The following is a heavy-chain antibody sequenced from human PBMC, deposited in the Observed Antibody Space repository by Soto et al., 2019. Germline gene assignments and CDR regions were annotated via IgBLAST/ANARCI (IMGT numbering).Heavy chain of an antibody. CDR3: AADDCGGDCYPTYYGMDV. Sequence: GASVKVSCKASGYTFTSYGISWVRQAPGQRLEWIGWIGVGNGNTNYAQKFQERVTITRDTSTSTAYMELSSLRSEDTAVYYCAADDCGGDCYPTYYGMDVWGQGTTVTVSS. D-gene: IGHD2-21*02. CDR2: IGVGNGNT. V-gene: IGHV1-58*02. CDR1: GYTFTSYG. J-gene: IGHJ6*02.